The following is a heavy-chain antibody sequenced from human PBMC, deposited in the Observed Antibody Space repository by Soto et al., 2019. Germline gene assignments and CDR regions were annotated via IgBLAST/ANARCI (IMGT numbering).Heavy chain of an antibody. CDR1: GFTFSSYG. D-gene: IGHD3-3*01. Sequence: GGSLRLSCAASGFTFSSYGMHWVRQAPGKGLEWVAVISYDGSNKYYADSVKGRFTISRDNSKNTLYLQMNSLRAEDTAVYYCAKQLDDFWSGYHSYYFDYWGQGTLVTVSS. CDR2: ISYDGSNK. J-gene: IGHJ4*02. CDR3: AKQLDDFWSGYHSYYFDY. V-gene: IGHV3-30*18.